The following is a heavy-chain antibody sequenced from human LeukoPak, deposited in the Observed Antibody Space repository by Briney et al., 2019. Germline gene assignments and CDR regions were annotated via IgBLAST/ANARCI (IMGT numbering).Heavy chain of an antibody. CDR3: ASPTSGIWSFDY. CDR2: IKQDGSEK. CDR1: GFTFSSYW. V-gene: IGHV3-7*01. D-gene: IGHD1-26*01. Sequence: GGSLRLSCAASGFTFSSYWMSWVRQAPGKGLGWVANIKQDGSEKYYVDSVKGRFTISRDNAKNSLYLQMNSLRAEDTAVYYCASPTSGIWSFDYWGQGTLVTVSS. J-gene: IGHJ4*02.